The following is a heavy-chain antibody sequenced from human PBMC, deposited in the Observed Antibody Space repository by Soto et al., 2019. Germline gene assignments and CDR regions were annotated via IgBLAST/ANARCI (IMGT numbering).Heavy chain of an antibody. CDR3: ARDRRGYCSSTSCYADFDY. CDR1: GYTFTSYG. Sequence: VKVSCKASGYTFTSYGISWVRQAPGQGLEWMGWISAYNGNTNYAQKLQGRVTMTTDTSTSTAYMELRSLRSDDTAVYYCARDRRGYCSSTSCYADFDYWGQGTLVTVSS. J-gene: IGHJ4*02. D-gene: IGHD2-2*03. V-gene: IGHV1-18*01. CDR2: ISAYNGNT.